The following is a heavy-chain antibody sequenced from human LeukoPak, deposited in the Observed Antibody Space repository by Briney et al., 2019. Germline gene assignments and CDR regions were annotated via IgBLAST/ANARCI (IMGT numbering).Heavy chain of an antibody. D-gene: IGHD6-19*01. V-gene: IGHV1-8*03. CDR3: ARGRVHSSGWYVPYYHYYDMDV. J-gene: IGHJ6*03. CDR1: GYTFTSYD. Sequence: ASVKVSCKASGYTFTSYDINWVRQATGQGLEWVGWMNPNSGNTGYAQKFQGRVTITRNTSISTAYMELSSLRSEDTAVYYCARGRVHSSGWYVPYYHYYDMDVWGKGTTVTVAS. CDR2: MNPNSGNT.